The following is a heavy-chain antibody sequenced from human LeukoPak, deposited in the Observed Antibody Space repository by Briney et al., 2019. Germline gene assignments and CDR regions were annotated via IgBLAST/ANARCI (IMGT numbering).Heavy chain of an antibody. J-gene: IGHJ4*02. V-gene: IGHV4-61*02. D-gene: IGHD2-15*01. Sequence: SETLSLTCTVSGGSISSGSYYWSWIRQPAGKGLEWIGRIYMSGSTNYNPSLKSRVIISVDTSKNQFSLKLSSVTAADTAVYYCARHECGGSCYPEDYWGQGTLVTVSS. CDR2: IYMSGST. CDR1: GGSISSGSYY. CDR3: ARHECGGSCYPEDY.